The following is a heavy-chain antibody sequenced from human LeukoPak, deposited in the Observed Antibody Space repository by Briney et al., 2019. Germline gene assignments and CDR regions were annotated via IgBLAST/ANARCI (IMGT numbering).Heavy chain of an antibody. D-gene: IGHD6-13*01. CDR3: ARGTGDTSSWFHDY. V-gene: IGHV3-30*09. Sequence: RPGRSLRLSCAASGFSFTNYAMHWVRQAPGKGLEWVAVISYDINNKYHADSVKGRFAISRDNSRDTLYLQMNSLRPEDTAVYHCARGTGDTSSWFHDYWGQGTLVTVSS. J-gene: IGHJ4*02. CDR2: ISYDINNK. CDR1: GFSFTNYA.